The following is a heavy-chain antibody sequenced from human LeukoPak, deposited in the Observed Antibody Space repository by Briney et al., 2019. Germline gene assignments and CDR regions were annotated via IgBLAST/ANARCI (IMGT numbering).Heavy chain of an antibody. CDR3: ARDWHIPPSD. D-gene: IGHD2-2*02. CDR1: GFTFSSYS. V-gene: IGHV3-21*01. CDR2: ISSSSSYI. Sequence: GGSLRPPCAASGFTFSSYSMNWVRQAPGKGLEWVSTISSSSSYIYYADSVKGRFTISRDNAKNSLYLQMNSLRAEDTAVYYCARDWHIPPSDWGQGTLVTVSS. J-gene: IGHJ4*02.